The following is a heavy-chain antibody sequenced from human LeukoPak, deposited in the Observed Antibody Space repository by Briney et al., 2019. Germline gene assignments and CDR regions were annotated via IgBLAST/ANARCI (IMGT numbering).Heavy chain of an antibody. CDR1: GFTFNSYA. CDR2: ISGSGGST. J-gene: IGHJ4*02. Sequence: PGGSLRLSCAASGFTFNSYAMSWVRQAPGKGLEWVSAISGSGGSTYYADSMRGRFTISRDNSKNTLYLQMNSLRAEDTAVYYCAKTPGYTTVTSHDYWGQGTLVTVSS. V-gene: IGHV3-23*01. D-gene: IGHD4-17*01. CDR3: AKTPGYTTVTSHDY.